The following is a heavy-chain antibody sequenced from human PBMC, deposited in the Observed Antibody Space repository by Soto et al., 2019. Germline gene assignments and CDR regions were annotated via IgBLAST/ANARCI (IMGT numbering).Heavy chain of an antibody. CDR3: ARGESASWNDVGAFDV. D-gene: IGHD1-1*01. J-gene: IGHJ3*01. CDR2: IYYSGST. CDR1: GGSISSYY. V-gene: IGHV4-59*01. Sequence: ETLSLTCTVSGGSISSYYWSWIRQPPGKGLEWIGYIYYSGSTNYNPSLKSRVTISVDTSKNQFSLKLSSVTAADTAVYYCARGESASWNDVGAFDVWGQGTMVTVS.